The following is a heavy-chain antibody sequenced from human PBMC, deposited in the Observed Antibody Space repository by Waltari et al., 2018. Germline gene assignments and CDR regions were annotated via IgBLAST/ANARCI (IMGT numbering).Heavy chain of an antibody. V-gene: IGHV4-34*01. Sequence: QVQLQQWGAGLLKPSETLSLTCAVYGGSFSGYYWSWIRQPPGKGLEWIGEINHSGRTNYNPSLKSRVTIPVDTSKNQFSLKLSSVTAADTAVYYCARLVTRTYYYYGMDVWGQGTTVTVSS. CDR2: INHSGRT. D-gene: IGHD2-21*02. CDR1: GGSFSGYY. J-gene: IGHJ6*02. CDR3: ARLVTRTYYYYGMDV.